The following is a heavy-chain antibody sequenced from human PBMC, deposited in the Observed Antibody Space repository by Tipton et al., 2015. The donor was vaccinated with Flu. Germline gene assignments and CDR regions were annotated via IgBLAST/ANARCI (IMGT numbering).Heavy chain of an antibody. Sequence: TLSLTCTVSGDSIISSSYLWNWIRQPAGKGLEWIGRIYINGGTKYNPSLKGRVIISLDTSKNQFSMKLSSVTAADTAMYYCARDPLDVSSGYYYDYYYGMDVWGPGAAVTVSS. CDR2: IYINGGT. V-gene: IGHV4-61*02. D-gene: IGHD3-22*01. J-gene: IGHJ6*02. CDR3: ARDPLDVSSGYYYDYYYGMDV. CDR1: GDSIISSSYL.